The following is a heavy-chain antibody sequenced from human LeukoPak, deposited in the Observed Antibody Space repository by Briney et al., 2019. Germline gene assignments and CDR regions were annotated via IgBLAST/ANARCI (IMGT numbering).Heavy chain of an antibody. D-gene: IGHD1-26*01. CDR1: GFTFSNAW. CDR2: IGGSNGIT. Sequence: GGSLRLSCAASGFTFSNAWMSWVRQAPGKGLEWVSVIGGSNGITFYVGSVKGRFTISRDNSKDTLYLQMNSLRAEDTAVYYCAKFPGATTPFDYWGQGTLVTVSS. V-gene: IGHV3-23*01. J-gene: IGHJ4*02. CDR3: AKFPGATTPFDY.